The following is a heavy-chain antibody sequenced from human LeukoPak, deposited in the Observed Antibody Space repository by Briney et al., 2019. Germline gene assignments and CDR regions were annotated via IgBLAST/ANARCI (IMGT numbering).Heavy chain of an antibody. CDR1: GITFSSFG. D-gene: IGHD4-11*01. J-gene: IGHJ5*02. CDR3: ARDGTVTAGPFDP. V-gene: IGHV3-33*01. CDR2: IWYDGSNK. Sequence: WGSLRLSCAASGITFSSFGMHWLRQAPGKGLEWVAFIWYDGSNKYYADSVKGRFTISRDNSKNTLYLQMNSLRAEDTAVYYCARDGTVTAGPFDPWGRGTLVTVSS.